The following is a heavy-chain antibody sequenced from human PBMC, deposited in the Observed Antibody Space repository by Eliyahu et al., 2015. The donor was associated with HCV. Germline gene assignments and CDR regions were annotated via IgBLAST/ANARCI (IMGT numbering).Heavy chain of an antibody. D-gene: IGHD1-26*01. CDR2: ISYDGNHI. CDR3: ARDQEGIVTYNMDV. V-gene: IGHV3-30*03. Sequence: QVQLMESGGGVVQPGXSLRLSCAASGFDFSNYAMHWVRQAPGKGLEWVAVISYDGNHIFYADSVKGRFTVSRDNSEKTLSLQMSSLRVDDTAVYFCARDQEGIVTYNMDVWGQGTTVIVSS. CDR1: GFDFSNYA. J-gene: IGHJ6*02.